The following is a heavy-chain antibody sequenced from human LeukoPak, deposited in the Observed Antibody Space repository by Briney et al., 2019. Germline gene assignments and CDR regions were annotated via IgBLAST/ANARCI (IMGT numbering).Heavy chain of an antibody. V-gene: IGHV4-4*07. CDR3: ARGSTYGSGRNHSTTLDY. Sequence: SETLSLTCTVSGGSISNDYWSWIRQAAGKELEWIGRIYTSESTNYNPSLKSRVTISLDKSKKQFSLNLNSVTAADTAVYYRARGSTYGSGRNHSTTLDYWGQGTLVTVSS. D-gene: IGHD3-10*01. CDR1: GGSISNDY. J-gene: IGHJ4*02. CDR2: IYTSEST.